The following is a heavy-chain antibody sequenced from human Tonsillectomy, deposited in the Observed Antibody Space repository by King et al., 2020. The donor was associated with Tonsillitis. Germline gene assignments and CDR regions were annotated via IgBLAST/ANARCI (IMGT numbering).Heavy chain of an antibody. V-gene: IGHV3-21*01. Sequence: VQLVESGGGLVKPGGSLRLSCAPSGFTFNTYTMNWVRQAPGKGLEWVSSISSSSSYIYYADSVKGRFTISRDNAKNSLYLQMNSLRAEDTAVYYCAREGVGGYGLGYDTSGPFDYWGQGTLVTVSS. D-gene: IGHD3-22*01. CDR1: GFTFNTYT. CDR3: AREGVGGYGLGYDTSGPFDY. J-gene: IGHJ4*02. CDR2: ISSSSSYI.